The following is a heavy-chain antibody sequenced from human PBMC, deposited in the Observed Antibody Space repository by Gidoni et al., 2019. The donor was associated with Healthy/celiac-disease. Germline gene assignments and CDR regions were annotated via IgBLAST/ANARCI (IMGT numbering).Heavy chain of an antibody. D-gene: IGHD6-13*01. Sequence: EVQLLESGVGMVQPGGSLRRSCAASGLTFSRYAMSWVRQAPGKGLEWVSAISGSGGSTYYADSVKARFTISRDNSKNTLYLQRNSLRAEDTAVYYCAKGTYSSSWYEYYYYGRDVWGQGTTVTVSS. V-gene: IGHV3-23*01. J-gene: IGHJ6*02. CDR1: GLTFSRYA. CDR3: AKGTYSSSWYEYYYYGRDV. CDR2: ISGSGGST.